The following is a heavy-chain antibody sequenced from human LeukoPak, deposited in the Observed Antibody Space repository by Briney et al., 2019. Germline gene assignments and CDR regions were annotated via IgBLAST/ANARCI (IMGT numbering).Heavy chain of an antibody. Sequence: GGSLRLSCAASGFTVSTNYMSWVRQAPGKGLEWVSVIYSGGSTYYADSVKGRFTISRDNSENMLYLQMSSLRAEDTAVYYCARGSAYSHWGQGTLVTVSS. D-gene: IGHD3-22*01. CDR1: GFTVSTNY. V-gene: IGHV3-66*02. J-gene: IGHJ4*02. CDR3: ARGSAYSH. CDR2: IYSGGST.